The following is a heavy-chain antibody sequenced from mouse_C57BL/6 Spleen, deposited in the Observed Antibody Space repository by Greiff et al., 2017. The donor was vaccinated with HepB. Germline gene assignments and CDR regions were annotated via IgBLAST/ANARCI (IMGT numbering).Heavy chain of an antibody. D-gene: IGHD1-1*01. CDR1: GFSFTSYG. J-gene: IGHJ2*01. CDR3: ARHDYYGSTPFDY. CDR2: IWSDGST. Sequence: VKLLESGPGLVAPSQSLSITCTVSGFSFTSYGVHWVRQPPGKGLEWLVVIWSDGSTTYNSALKSRLSISKDNSKSQVFLKMNSLQTDDTAMYYCARHDYYGSTPFDYWGQGTTLTVSS. V-gene: IGHV2-6-1*01.